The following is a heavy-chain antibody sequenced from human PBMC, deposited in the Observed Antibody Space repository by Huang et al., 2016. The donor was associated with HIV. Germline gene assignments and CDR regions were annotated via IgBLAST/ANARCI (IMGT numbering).Heavy chain of an antibody. J-gene: IGHJ4*02. Sequence: QVQLVQSGAEVKKPGTSVKVSCKTSGYTFSSHALHWLRQAPGQRPEWMGWINGCNGDTKYSQKFQGRVTITSDTSANIGYMELNSLLSEDTAVYYCARDPLDIRRHFDFWGRGSLVTVSS. V-gene: IGHV1-3*01. CDR3: ARDPLDIRRHFDF. D-gene: IGHD3-3*01. CDR2: INGCNGDT. CDR1: GYTFSSHA.